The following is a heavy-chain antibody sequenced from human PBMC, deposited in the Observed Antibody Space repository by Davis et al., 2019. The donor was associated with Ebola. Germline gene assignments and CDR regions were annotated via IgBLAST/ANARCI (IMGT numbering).Heavy chain of an antibody. Sequence: GESLKIFCAASGFTFSTYTMTWVRQAPGKGLEWVSSISISSTFIYYADSVRGRFTVSRDNAKNSLSLQMDSLRAEDTAVYYCAGGESGWDASDIWGRGTMVIVSS. V-gene: IGHV3-21*01. CDR2: ISISSTFI. CDR3: AGGESGWDASDI. J-gene: IGHJ3*02. D-gene: IGHD6-19*01. CDR1: GFTFSTYT.